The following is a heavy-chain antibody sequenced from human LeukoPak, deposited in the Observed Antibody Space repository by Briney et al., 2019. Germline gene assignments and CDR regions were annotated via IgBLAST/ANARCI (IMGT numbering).Heavy chain of an antibody. J-gene: IGHJ4*02. CDR1: GFTLSSYA. CDR3: VRVTLYYYDSESYYFFEH. V-gene: IGHV3-7*01. CDR2: IKQDGTEK. Sequence: GGSLRLSCAASGFTLSSYAMNWVRQAPGKGLEWVANIKQDGTEKYYVDSVKGRFTISRDNAKNSLYLQMNTLRVEDTAIYYCVRVTLYYYDSESYYFFEHWGQGTPVTASS. D-gene: IGHD3-10*01.